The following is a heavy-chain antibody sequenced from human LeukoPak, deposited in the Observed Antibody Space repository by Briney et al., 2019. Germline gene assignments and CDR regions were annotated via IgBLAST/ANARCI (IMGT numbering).Heavy chain of an antibody. CDR2: INPNSGGT. Sequence: ASVKVSCKASGYTFTGYYMHWVRQASGQGLEWMGRINPNSGGTNYAQKFQGRVTMTRDTSISTAYMELSRLRSDDTAVYYCARDMRLAAAGTDFDYWGQGTLVTVSS. D-gene: IGHD6-13*01. CDR1: GYTFTGYY. J-gene: IGHJ4*02. V-gene: IGHV1-2*06. CDR3: ARDMRLAAAGTDFDY.